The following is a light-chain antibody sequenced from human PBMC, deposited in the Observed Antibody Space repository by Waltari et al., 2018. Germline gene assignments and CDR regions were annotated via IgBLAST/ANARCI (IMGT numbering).Light chain of an antibody. Sequence: DIQMTQSPSSLSASVGDRVTLTCRASQGISTYLAWFQQKPGKAPKSLIYGASTLQSGVPSKFSGSGSGTDFTLTISSLQPEDFATYYCQQYNSYPLTFGGGTKVEIK. CDR2: GAS. CDR1: QGISTY. J-gene: IGKJ4*01. CDR3: QQYNSYPLT. V-gene: IGKV1-16*02.